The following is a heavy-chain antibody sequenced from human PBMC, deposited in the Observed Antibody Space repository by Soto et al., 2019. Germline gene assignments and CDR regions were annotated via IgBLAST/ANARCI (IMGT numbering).Heavy chain of an antibody. CDR2: ISYDGSNK. J-gene: IGHJ6*02. CDR1: GFTFSSYG. D-gene: IGHD6-19*01. CDR3: AKDRGIAVAGTNYYGMDV. V-gene: IGHV3-30*18. Sequence: VQLLESGGGLVQPGRSLRLSCAASGFTFSSYGMHWVRQAPGKGLEWVAVISYDGSNKYYADSVKGRFTISRDNSKNTLYLQMNSLRAEDTAVYYCAKDRGIAVAGTNYYGMDVWGQGTTVTVSS.